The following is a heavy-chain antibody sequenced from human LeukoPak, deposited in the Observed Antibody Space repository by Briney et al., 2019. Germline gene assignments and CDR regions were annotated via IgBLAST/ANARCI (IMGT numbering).Heavy chain of an antibody. CDR2: IWYDGSNK. D-gene: IGHD3-10*01. CDR1: GFTFSSYG. CDR3: ARDLITMVRGVIIYYGMDV. V-gene: IGHV3-33*01. Sequence: QPGRSLRLSCAASGFTFSSYGMHWVRQAPGKGLEWVAVIWYDGSNKYYADSVKGRFTISRDNSKNTLYLQMNSLRAEDTAVYYCARDLITMVRGVIIYYGMDVWGKGTTVTVSS. J-gene: IGHJ6*04.